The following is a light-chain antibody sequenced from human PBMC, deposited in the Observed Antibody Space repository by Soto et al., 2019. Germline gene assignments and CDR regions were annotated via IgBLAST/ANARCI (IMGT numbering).Light chain of an antibody. CDR2: YDD. J-gene: IGLJ2*01. V-gene: IGLV1-36*01. CDR3: AAWDDSLIGMV. Sequence: QSVLTQPPSVSEAPRQRVTISCSGSSSNIGNNAVNWYQQLPGKAPKLLIYYDDLLPSGVSDRFSGSKSGTSASLAISGLQSEDEADYYCAAWDDSLIGMVFGGGTKLTVL. CDR1: SSNIGNNA.